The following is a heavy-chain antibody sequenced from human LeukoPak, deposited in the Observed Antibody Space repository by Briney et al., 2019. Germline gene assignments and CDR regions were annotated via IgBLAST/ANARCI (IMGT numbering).Heavy chain of an antibody. Sequence: KSGGSLRLSCVASGFTFSSYTMTWVRQAPGQGLEWVSSITRSSTYIYYADSVKGRFTISRDNANNSPYLHMNRLRGEDTAVYFCARDQTPIDYWGQGTLVTVSS. CDR1: GFTFSSYT. J-gene: IGHJ4*02. CDR3: ARDQTPIDY. CDR2: ITRSSTYI. V-gene: IGHV3-21*01.